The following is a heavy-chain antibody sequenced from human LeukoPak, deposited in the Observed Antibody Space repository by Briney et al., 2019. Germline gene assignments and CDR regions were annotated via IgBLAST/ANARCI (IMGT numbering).Heavy chain of an antibody. D-gene: IGHD5-18*01. CDR2: INHSGST. Sequence: SETLSLTCAGYGGSFSGYYWSWIRQPPGKGLEWIGEINHSGSTNYNPSLKRRVTISVDTSKNQFSLKLSSVTAADPAVYYCARAPGPQLWLVGAFDIWGQGTMVTVSS. V-gene: IGHV4-34*01. CDR1: GGSFSGYY. CDR3: ARAPGPQLWLVGAFDI. J-gene: IGHJ3*02.